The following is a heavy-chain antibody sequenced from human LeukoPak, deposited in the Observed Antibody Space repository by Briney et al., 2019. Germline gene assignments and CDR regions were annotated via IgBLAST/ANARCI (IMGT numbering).Heavy chain of an antibody. CDR1: GFTFSRYW. V-gene: IGHV3-48*02. D-gene: IGHD6-13*01. CDR2: ISRSSSIL. J-gene: IGHJ4*02. Sequence: GGSLRLSCAASGFTFSRYWMSWVRQAPGKGLEWVSYISRSSSILYYADSVKGRFTISRDNAKNSLYLQMNSLRDEDTAVYYCARDHSSSWTFDYWGQGTLVTVSS. CDR3: ARDHSSSWTFDY.